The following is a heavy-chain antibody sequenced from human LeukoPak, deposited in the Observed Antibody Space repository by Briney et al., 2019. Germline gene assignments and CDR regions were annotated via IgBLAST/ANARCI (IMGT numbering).Heavy chain of an antibody. CDR3: ARAHFDWLLSAYFDY. Sequence: SETLSLTCTVSGGSISSYYWSWIRQPPGKGLEWIGYIYYSGSTNYNPSLKSRVTISVDTSKNQFSLKLSSVTAADTAVYYCARAHFDWLLSAYFDYWGQGTLVTVSS. V-gene: IGHV4-59*01. J-gene: IGHJ4*02. D-gene: IGHD3-9*01. CDR2: IYYSGST. CDR1: GGSISSYY.